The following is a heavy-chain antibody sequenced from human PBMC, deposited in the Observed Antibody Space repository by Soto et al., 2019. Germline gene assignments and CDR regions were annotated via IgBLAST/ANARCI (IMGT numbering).Heavy chain of an antibody. CDR1: GGSISSYY. V-gene: IGHV4-59*08. J-gene: IGHJ4*02. Sequence: SETLSLTCTVSGGSISSYYWSWIRQPPGKGLEWIGYIYYSGSTNYNPSLKSRVTISVDTSKNQFSLKLSSVTAADTAVYYCARSEWELSPPDEWGQGTLVTVSS. CDR3: ARSEWELSPPDE. D-gene: IGHD1-26*01. CDR2: IYYSGST.